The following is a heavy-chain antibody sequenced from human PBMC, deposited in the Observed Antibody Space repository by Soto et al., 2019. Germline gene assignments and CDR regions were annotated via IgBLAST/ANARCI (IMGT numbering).Heavy chain of an antibody. Sequence: QVQLQESGPGLVKPSQTLSLTCTVSGGSISSGGYYWSWIRQHPGKGLEWIGYIYYSGSTYYNPCLKSRVTISVDTSKNQFSLKLSSVTAADTAVYYCARARAAAVTSGYFDYWGQGTLVTVSS. D-gene: IGHD6-13*01. V-gene: IGHV4-31*03. CDR1: GGSISSGGYY. CDR2: IYYSGST. J-gene: IGHJ4*02. CDR3: ARARAAAVTSGYFDY.